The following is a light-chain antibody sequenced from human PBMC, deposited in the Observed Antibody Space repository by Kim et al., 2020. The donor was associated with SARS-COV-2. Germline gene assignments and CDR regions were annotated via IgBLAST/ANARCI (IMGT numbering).Light chain of an antibody. CDR1: QSVSSW. CDR2: KAS. J-gene: IGKJ1*01. CDR3: QQYETYSRT. Sequence: AAVGDRVTITCRASQSVSSWLAWYQQKPGKAPKVLIYKASSLESGVPSRFSGSGSGTEFTLTISSLQPDDFATYYCQQYETYSRTFGQGTKVEIK. V-gene: IGKV1-5*03.